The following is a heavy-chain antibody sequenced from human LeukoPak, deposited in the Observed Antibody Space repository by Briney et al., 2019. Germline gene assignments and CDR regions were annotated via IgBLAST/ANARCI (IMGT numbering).Heavy chain of an antibody. CDR2: INHSGST. Sequence: SQTLSLTCTVSGGSISNGDYYWSWIRQPPGKGLEWIGEINHSGSTNYNPSLKSRVTISVDTSKNQFSLKLSSVTAADTAVYYCARVLYSSGSDYWGQGTLDTVSS. CDR3: ARVLYSSGSDY. J-gene: IGHJ4*02. V-gene: IGHV4-30-4*08. CDR1: GGSISNGDYY. D-gene: IGHD6-19*01.